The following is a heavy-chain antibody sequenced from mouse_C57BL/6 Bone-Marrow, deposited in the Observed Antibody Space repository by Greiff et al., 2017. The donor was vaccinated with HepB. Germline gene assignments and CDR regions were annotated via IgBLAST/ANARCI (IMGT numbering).Heavy chain of an antibody. Sequence: EVQLQQSGAELVRPGASVKLSCTASGFNIKDDYMHWVKQRPEQGLAWIGWIDPENGDTEYASKFQGKATITADTSSNTAYLQLSSLTSEDTAVYYCTTWGIYYYGRSPLWFDYWGQGTTLTVSS. CDR3: TTWGIYYYGRSPLWFDY. D-gene: IGHD1-1*01. CDR1: GFNIKDDY. CDR2: IDPENGDT. J-gene: IGHJ2*01. V-gene: IGHV14-4*01.